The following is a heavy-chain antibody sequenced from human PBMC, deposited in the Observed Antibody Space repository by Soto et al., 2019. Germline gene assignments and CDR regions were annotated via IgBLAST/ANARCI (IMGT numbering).Heavy chain of an antibody. D-gene: IGHD5-12*01. CDR2: ISSSSSTI. J-gene: IGHJ6*02. CDR1: GFTFSSYS. CDR3: AREAPGVVATIANYYYGMDV. V-gene: IGHV3-48*02. Sequence: GGSLRLSCAASGFTFSSYSMNWVRQAPGKGLEWVSYISSSSSTIYYANSVKGRFTISRDNAKNSLYLQMNSLRDEDTAVYYCAREAPGVVATIANYYYGMDVWGQGTTVTVSS.